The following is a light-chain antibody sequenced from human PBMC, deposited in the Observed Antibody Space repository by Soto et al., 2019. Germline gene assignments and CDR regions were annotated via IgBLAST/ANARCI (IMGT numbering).Light chain of an antibody. V-gene: IGKV2-28*01. CDR1: QSLLHSNGYKY. CDR2: LGS. Sequence: DIVMTQSPLSLPVTPGEPASISCRSSQSLLHSNGYKYLDWYLQKPGQSPQLLIYLGSNRASGVPDRLSGSVSGTDFTLKISRVEAEDVGVYYCMQALQTPRTFGQGTKVEIK. J-gene: IGKJ1*01. CDR3: MQALQTPRT.